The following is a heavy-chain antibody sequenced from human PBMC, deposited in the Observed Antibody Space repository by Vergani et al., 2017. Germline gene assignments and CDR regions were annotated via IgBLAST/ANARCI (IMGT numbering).Heavy chain of an antibody. V-gene: IGHV3-74*02. CDR2: IKSDGSIT. Sequence: EVQLLESGGNLVQPGGSLRLSCAASGFTFTNFAMTWVRQAPGEGLEWVSRIKSDGSITNYADSVKGRFTISRDNAKNTLYLEMNSLRGDDTAIYYCVRARCSGPCCMSTVFHSWGQGTLVTVSS. J-gene: IGHJ5*01. D-gene: IGHD5-12*01. CDR1: GFTFTNFA. CDR3: VRARCSGPCCMSTVFHS.